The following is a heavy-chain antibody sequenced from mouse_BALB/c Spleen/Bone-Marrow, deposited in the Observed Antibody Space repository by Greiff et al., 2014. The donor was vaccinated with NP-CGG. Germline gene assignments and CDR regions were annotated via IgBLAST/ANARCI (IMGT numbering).Heavy chain of an antibody. CDR3: ARMITTRSFDY. CDR1: GYTFTRYW. D-gene: IGHD2-4*01. Sequence: QVQLQQSGAELLKPGTSVKLSCKASGYTFTRYWMHWVKQRPGQGLEWIGELNPSNGHTNYNGKFKNKATVTVDKSSSTAYVQLSSLTSEDSAVYYCARMITTRSFDYWGQGTTLTVSS. CDR2: LNPSNGHT. J-gene: IGHJ2*01. V-gene: IGHV1S81*02.